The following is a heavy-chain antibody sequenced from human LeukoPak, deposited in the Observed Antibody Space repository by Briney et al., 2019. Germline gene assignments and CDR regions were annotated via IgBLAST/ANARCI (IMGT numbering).Heavy chain of an antibody. D-gene: IGHD3-10*01. CDR2: ISYDGSNK. V-gene: IGHV3-30*04. Sequence: GGSLRLSCAASGFTFSSYAMHWVRQAPGKGLEWVAVISYDGSNKYYADSVKGRFTISRDNSKNTLYLQMNSLRAEDTAVYYCARDWVQDTMVRGVIPSFDYWGQGTLVTVSS. J-gene: IGHJ4*02. CDR3: ARDWVQDTMVRGVIPSFDY. CDR1: GFTFSSYA.